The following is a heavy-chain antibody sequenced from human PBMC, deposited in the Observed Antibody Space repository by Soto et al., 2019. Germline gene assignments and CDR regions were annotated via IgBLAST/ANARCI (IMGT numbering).Heavy chain of an antibody. V-gene: IGHV4-61*01. D-gene: IGHD1-26*01. CDR2: VYHVGTT. J-gene: IGHJ5*02. Sequence: QVQLQESGPGLVKPSETLSLICTVSGDSLSSGRYYWTWIRQSPGKGLEWIGYVYHVGTTKYNPSLNSRATTTLDTSKSQFSLRLRSVTAADTAVYFCARESIVGDTRFDPWGHGTLVTVSS. CDR3: ARESIVGDTRFDP. CDR1: GDSLSSGRYY.